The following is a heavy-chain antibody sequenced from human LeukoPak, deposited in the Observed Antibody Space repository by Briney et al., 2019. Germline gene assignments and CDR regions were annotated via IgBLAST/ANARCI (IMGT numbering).Heavy chain of an antibody. D-gene: IGHD3-10*01. CDR2: ISWNSGSI. J-gene: IGHJ3*02. V-gene: IGHV3-9*01. CDR1: GFTFDDYA. Sequence: PGGSLRLSCAASGFTFDDYARHWVRQAPGKGLEWVSGISWNSGSIGYADSVKGRFTISIDNSKNTLYLQMNSLRAEDTAVYYCASLSAYYYRAFDIWGQGTMVTVSS. CDR3: ASLSAYYYRAFDI.